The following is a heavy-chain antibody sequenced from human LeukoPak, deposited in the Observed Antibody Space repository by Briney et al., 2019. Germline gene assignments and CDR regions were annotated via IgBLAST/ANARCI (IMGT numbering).Heavy chain of an antibody. D-gene: IGHD3-22*01. J-gene: IGHJ2*01. CDR3: AGGGRYYDSSGIFDL. Sequence: SETLSLTCAVYGGSFSGYYWSWIRQPPGKGLEWIGEINHSGSTNYNPSLKSRVTISVDTSKNQFSLKLSSVTAADTAVYYCAGGGRYYDSSGIFDLWGRGTLVTVSS. CDR1: GGSFSGYY. V-gene: IGHV4-34*01. CDR2: INHSGST.